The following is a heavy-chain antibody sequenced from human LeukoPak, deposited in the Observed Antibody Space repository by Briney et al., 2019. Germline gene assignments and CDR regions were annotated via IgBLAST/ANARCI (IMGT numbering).Heavy chain of an antibody. J-gene: IGHJ5*02. CDR3: ARENRDGYNYNRRLFDP. V-gene: IGHV1-69*13. CDR2: IIPIFGTA. Sequence: ASVKVSCKASGGTFSSYAISWVRQAPGQGLEWMGGIIPIFGTANYAQKFQGRVTITADESTSTAYMELSSLRSEDTAVYYCARENRDGYNYNRRLFDPWGQGTLVTVSS. D-gene: IGHD5-24*01. CDR1: GGTFSSYA.